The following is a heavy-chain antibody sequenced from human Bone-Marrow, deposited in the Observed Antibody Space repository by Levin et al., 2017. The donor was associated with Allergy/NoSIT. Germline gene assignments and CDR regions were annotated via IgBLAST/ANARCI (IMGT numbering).Heavy chain of an antibody. V-gene: IGHV2-5*01. J-gene: IGHJ4*02. CDR3: THFNGGCSGTNCSPVKFDY. D-gene: IGHD2-2*01. Sequence: SGPTLVKPTQTLTLTCAFSGFSLTTGLVGVGWIRQPPGKALEWLALIYWNDDKHYSPSLESRLTITKDTSKNLVVLTMTNMDPVDTATYYCTHFNGGCSGTNCSPVKFDYWGQGTLVTVSS. CDR2: IYWNDDK. CDR1: GFSLTTGLVG.